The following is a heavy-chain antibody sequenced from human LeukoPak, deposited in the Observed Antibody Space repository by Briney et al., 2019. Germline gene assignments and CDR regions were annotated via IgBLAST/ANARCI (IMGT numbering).Heavy chain of an antibody. CDR3: AKAGVVGATIDAFDI. V-gene: IGHV3-30*18. CDR2: ISCDGSNK. J-gene: IGHJ3*02. Sequence: GGSLRLSCAASGFTFSSYGMHWVRQAPGKGLEWVAVISCDGSNKYYADSVKGRFTISRDNSKNTLYLQMNSLRAEDTAVYYCAKAGVVGATIDAFDIWGQGTMVTVSS. CDR1: GFTFSSYG. D-gene: IGHD1-26*01.